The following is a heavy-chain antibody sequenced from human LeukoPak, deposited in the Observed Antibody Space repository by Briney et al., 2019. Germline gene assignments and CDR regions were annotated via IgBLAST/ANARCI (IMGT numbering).Heavy chain of an antibody. CDR2: IRQDGSEK. CDR1: GFTFSNFW. D-gene: IGHD3-3*01. V-gene: IGHV3-7*01. Sequence: GGSLRLSCAASGFTFSNFWMSWVRQAPGKGLEWVANIRQDGSEKYYVDSVKGRFTISRDNAKNSLYLQMNSLRAEDTAVYYCARERTPQRFFPSWAFDIWGQGTMVTVSS. CDR3: ARERTPQRFFPSWAFDI. J-gene: IGHJ3*02.